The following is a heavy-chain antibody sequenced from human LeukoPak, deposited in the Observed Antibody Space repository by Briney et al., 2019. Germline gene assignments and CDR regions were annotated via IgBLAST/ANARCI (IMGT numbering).Heavy chain of an antibody. CDR2: IIPIFGTA. D-gene: IGHD6-6*01. CDR3: AREVSSSAPIDY. V-gene: IGHV1-69*01. Sequence: ASVNVSCKASGGTFSSYAISWVQQAPGQGLEWMGGIIPIFGTANYAQKFQGRVTITADESTSTAYMELRSLRSDDTAVYYCAREVSSSAPIDYWGQGTLVTVSS. J-gene: IGHJ4*02. CDR1: GGTFSSYA.